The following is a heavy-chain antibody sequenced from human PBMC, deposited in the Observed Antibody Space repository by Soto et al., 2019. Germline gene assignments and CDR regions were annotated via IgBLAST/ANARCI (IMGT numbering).Heavy chain of an antibody. D-gene: IGHD6-6*01. CDR1: GFTFSNAW. CDR3: TTDRLGEYSSSSHRENWFDP. CDR2: IKSKTDGGTT. V-gene: IGHV3-15*01. Sequence: EVQLVESGGGLVKPGGSLRLSCAASGFTFSNAWMSWVRQAPGKGLEWVGRIKSKTDGGTTDYAAPVKGRFTISRDDSKNTLYLQMNSLKTEDTAVYYCTTDRLGEYSSSSHRENWFDPWGQGTLVTVSS. J-gene: IGHJ5*02.